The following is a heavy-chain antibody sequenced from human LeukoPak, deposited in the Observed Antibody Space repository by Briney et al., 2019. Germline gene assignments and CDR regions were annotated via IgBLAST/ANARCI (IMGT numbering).Heavy chain of an antibody. J-gene: IGHJ6*03. Sequence: GESLKISCKGSGYTFSSYWIGWVRQMPGKGLEWMGIIYPDDSDTRYSPSFQGQVTISADKSISTAYLQWSSLRASDTAMYYCARLAYCSNDVCYSNYYYSMDVWGKGTTVTVSS. D-gene: IGHD2-8*01. CDR3: ARLAYCSNDVCYSNYYYSMDV. CDR2: IYPDDSDT. CDR1: GYTFSSYW. V-gene: IGHV5-51*01.